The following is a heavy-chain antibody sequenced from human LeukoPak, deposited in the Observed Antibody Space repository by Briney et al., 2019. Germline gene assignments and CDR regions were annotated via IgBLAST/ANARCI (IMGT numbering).Heavy chain of an antibody. J-gene: IGHJ4*02. CDR2: INPSGGST. D-gene: IGHD1-26*01. Sequence: ASVKVSCKASGYTFTSYYMHWVRQAPGQGLEWMGIINPSGGSTSYAQKFQGRVTMTRDTSTSTVYMELSGLRSEDTAVYYCARVPQVGATFDYWGQGTLVTVSS. CDR3: ARVPQVGATFDY. CDR1: GYTFTSYY. V-gene: IGHV1-46*01.